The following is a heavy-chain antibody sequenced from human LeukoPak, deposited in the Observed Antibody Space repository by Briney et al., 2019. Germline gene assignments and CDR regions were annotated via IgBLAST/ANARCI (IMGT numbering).Heavy chain of an antibody. CDR1: GGSISSYY. D-gene: IGHD4-23*01. CDR2: ICYSGST. V-gene: IGHV4-59*08. Sequence: PSETLSLTCTVSGGSISSYYWSWIRQPPGKGLEWIGYICYSGSTNYNPSLKSRVTISVDTSKNQFSLKLSSVTAADTAVYYCASYGGNSGPFDYWGQGTLVTVSS. CDR3: ASYGGNSGPFDY. J-gene: IGHJ4*02.